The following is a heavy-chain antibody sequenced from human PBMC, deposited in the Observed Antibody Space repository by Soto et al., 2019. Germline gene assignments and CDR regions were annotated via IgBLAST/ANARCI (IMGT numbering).Heavy chain of an antibody. CDR3: AKLRAAGGGYNDFWSGSPYYYTMDG. Sequence: GGSLRLSCGASGLTFNSYAMTWVRQAPGKGLEWVSSISGSGGNTYHADSVKGRFTISRDNSKNTLFLQMNSLRAEETAVYYCAKLRAAGGGYNDFWSGSPYYYTMDGWGQGAKVTVCS. J-gene: IGHJ6*02. V-gene: IGHV3-23*01. CDR2: ISGSGGNT. D-gene: IGHD3-3*01. CDR1: GLTFNSYA.